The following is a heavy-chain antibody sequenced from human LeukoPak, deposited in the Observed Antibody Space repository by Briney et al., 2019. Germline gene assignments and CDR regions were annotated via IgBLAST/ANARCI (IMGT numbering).Heavy chain of an antibody. V-gene: IGHV1-8*01. CDR3: ARAMTTVIGWFDP. D-gene: IGHD4-17*01. J-gene: IGHJ5*02. Sequence: ASVKVSCKASGYTFTSYDINWVRQATGQGLEWMGWMNPNSGNTGYAQKFQGRVTMTRNTSTSTAYMELSSLRSEDTAVYYCARAMTTVIGWFDPWGQGTLVTVSS. CDR1: GYTFTSYD. CDR2: MNPNSGNT.